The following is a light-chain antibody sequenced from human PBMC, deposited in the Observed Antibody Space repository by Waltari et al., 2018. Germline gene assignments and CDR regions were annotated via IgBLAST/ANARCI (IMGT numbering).Light chain of an antibody. V-gene: IGKV1-33*01. CDR3: QQYDNLPRT. J-gene: IGKJ1*01. CDR1: QDISNY. Sequence: DIQMTQSPSSLSASVGDRVTITCQASQDISNYLNWYQQKPGKAPKLLIYDASNLETGGPSRLSGSGSGTDFTCTISSLQPEDIATYYCQQYDNLPRTCGQGTKVEIK. CDR2: DAS.